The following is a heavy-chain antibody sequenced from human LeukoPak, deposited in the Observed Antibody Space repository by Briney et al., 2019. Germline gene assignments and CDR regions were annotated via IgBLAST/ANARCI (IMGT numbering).Heavy chain of an antibody. CDR1: GFIFSDHY. J-gene: IGHJ3*01. CDR2: IRNKANSYAT. V-gene: IGHV3-72*01. D-gene: IGHD1-26*01. CDR3: ARYSGSYLRGLAD. Sequence: GGSLRLSCAVSGFIFSDHYMDWVRQAPGKGLEWVGRIRNKANSYATEYAPSVKGRFTISRDDSKNSLYLQMNSLKAEDTAMYYCARYSGSYLRGLADWGQGTMVTVSS.